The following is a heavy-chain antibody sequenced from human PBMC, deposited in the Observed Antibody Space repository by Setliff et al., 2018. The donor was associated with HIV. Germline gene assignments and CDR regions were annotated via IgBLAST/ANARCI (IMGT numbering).Heavy chain of an antibody. V-gene: IGHV4-39*07. CDR3: MRGRSITIFGVAYFDF. D-gene: IGHD3-3*01. Sequence: SETLSLTCTVSGASFSRSSYYWGWIRQPPGKGLEWIGNIHFSGTVYYNPSLKSRVTISVDMSNNQFSLKVTSVTAADTAVYYCMRGRSITIFGVAYFDFWGQGTQVTVSS. J-gene: IGHJ4*02. CDR2: IHFSGTV. CDR1: GASFSRSSYY.